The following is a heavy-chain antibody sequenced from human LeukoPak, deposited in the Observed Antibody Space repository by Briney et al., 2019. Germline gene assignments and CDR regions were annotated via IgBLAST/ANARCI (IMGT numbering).Heavy chain of an antibody. CDR2: IHFSGTT. V-gene: IGHV4-4*07. Sequence: KPSETLSLTCTVSGGSLGSVYWSWIRQAAGKRLEWIGRIHFSGTTNYNPSLKSRVTMLVDTSKNQFSLRLTSLTAADTAVYYCARVPEAVAETYYFDYWGQGTLVTVSS. J-gene: IGHJ4*02. CDR1: GGSLGSVY. CDR3: ARVPEAVAETYYFDY. D-gene: IGHD6-19*01.